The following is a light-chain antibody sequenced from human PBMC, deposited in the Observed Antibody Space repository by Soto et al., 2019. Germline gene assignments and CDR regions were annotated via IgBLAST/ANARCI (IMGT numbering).Light chain of an antibody. J-gene: IGKJ5*01. CDR3: QQYNNWPLT. CDR1: LSVSSD. CDR2: RAF. Sequence: EIVMTQSPATLSLSPGERATLSCRASLSVSSDLAWYRQKPGQAPRLLIYRAFTRATGIPARFSGSGFGTDFTLTISSLQSEDFAVYYCQQYNNWPLTFGQGTRLEIK. V-gene: IGKV3-15*01.